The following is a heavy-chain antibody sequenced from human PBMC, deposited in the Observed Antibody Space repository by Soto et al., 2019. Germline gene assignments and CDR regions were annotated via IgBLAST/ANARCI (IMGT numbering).Heavy chain of an antibody. Sequence: EVQLVESGGDLVKPGGSLRISCTASGFTFTNAWMTWVRQVPGKGLEWVGRIKSNADGGTTDYPAPVKGRFTISRDESRNTVYLQMNSLKTDATAVYYCATDLGRRSSVGFDYWGQGTLVTVSS. CDR2: IKSNADGGTT. J-gene: IGHJ4*02. V-gene: IGHV3-15*01. D-gene: IGHD2-2*01. CDR1: GFTFTNAW. CDR3: ATDLGRRSSVGFDY.